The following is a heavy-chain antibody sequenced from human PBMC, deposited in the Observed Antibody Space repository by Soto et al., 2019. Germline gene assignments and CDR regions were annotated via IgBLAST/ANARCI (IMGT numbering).Heavy chain of an antibody. CDR2: ISSSGSTI. V-gene: IGHV3-48*03. CDR3: ARDSPSRYCSSTSCPMSGVRWNYFDY. D-gene: IGHD2-2*01. J-gene: IGHJ4*02. CDR1: GFTFSSYE. Sequence: GGSLRLSCAASGFTFSSYEMNWVRQAPGKGLEWVSYISSSGSTIYYADSVKGRFTISRDNAKNSLYLQMNSLRAEDTAVYYCARDSPSRYCSSTSCPMSGVRWNYFDYWGQGTLVTVSS.